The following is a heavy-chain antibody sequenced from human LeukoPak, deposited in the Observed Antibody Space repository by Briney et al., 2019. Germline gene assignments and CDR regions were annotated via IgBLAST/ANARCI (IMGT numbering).Heavy chain of an antibody. D-gene: IGHD1-26*01. CDR1: GFTFSNYC. CDR2: ISGGDGST. Sequence: GGSPRPSFAASGFTFSNYCMSRVRQAPGKGPEGVSGISGGDGSTYYADSVKGRFTISRDNSKNTLYLQMNSLTAEDTAVYYCAKDRNTWSYSSFDYWGQGTLVTVSS. CDR3: AKDRNTWSYSSFDY. V-gene: IGHV3-23*01. J-gene: IGHJ4*02.